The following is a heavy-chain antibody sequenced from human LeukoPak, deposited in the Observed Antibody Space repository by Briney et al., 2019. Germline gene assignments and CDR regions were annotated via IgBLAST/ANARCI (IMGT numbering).Heavy chain of an antibody. D-gene: IGHD6-13*01. J-gene: IGHJ6*02. CDR3: ARDIISSSWYEFAYYYYGMDV. Sequence: ASVKVSCKASGYTFTSYGISWVRQAPGQGLEWMGWISAYNGNTNYAQKLQGRVTMTTDTSTSTAYMELRSLRSDDTAVYYCARDIISSSWYEFAYYYYGMDVWGQGTTVTVSS. CDR2: ISAYNGNT. CDR1: GYTFTSYG. V-gene: IGHV1-18*01.